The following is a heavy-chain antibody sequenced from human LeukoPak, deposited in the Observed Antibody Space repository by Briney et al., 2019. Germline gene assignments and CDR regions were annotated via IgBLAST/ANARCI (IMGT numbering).Heavy chain of an antibody. J-gene: IGHJ4*02. V-gene: IGHV3-23*01. CDR3: AREIYYDSSGYSHFDY. Sequence: GGSLRLSCAASGFTFSSYAMSWVRQAPGKGLEWVSAISGSGGSTYYADSVKGRFTISRDNSKNTLYLQMNSLRAEDTAVYYCAREIYYDSSGYSHFDYWGQGTLVTVSS. CDR2: ISGSGGST. CDR1: GFTFSSYA. D-gene: IGHD3-22*01.